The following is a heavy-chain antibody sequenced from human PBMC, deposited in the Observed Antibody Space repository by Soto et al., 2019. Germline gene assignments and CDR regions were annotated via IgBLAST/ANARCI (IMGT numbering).Heavy chain of an antibody. Sequence: ASVKVSCKASGYTFTGYYMHWVRQAPGQGLEWMGWINPNSGGTNYAQKFQGWVTMTRDTSISTAYMELSRLRSDDTAVYYCARDLSYDILTSSHNNGMDVWGQGTTVTVSS. D-gene: IGHD3-9*01. CDR1: GYTFTGYY. CDR2: INPNSGGT. V-gene: IGHV1-2*04. CDR3: ARDLSYDILTSSHNNGMDV. J-gene: IGHJ6*02.